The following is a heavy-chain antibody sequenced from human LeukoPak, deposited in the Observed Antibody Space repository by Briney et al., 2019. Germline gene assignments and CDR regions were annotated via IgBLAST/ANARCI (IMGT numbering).Heavy chain of an antibody. V-gene: IGHV3-48*03. CDR3: AVISRLSGWS. CDR1: GFTFSTYE. Sequence: GGSLRLSCAASGFTFSTYEMNWVRQAPGKGLEWVSYISRSGNTIYYADSVKGRFTISRDNAKNSLYLQMNRLRAEDTAVYYCAVISRLSGWSWGQGTLVTVSS. CDR2: ISRSGNTI. J-gene: IGHJ5*02. D-gene: IGHD6-19*01.